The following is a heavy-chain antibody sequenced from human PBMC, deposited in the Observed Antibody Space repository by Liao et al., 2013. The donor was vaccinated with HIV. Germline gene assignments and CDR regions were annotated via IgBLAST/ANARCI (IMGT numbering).Heavy chain of an antibody. D-gene: IGHD1-26*01. CDR2: INTSGIT. V-gene: IGHV4-4*07. J-gene: IGHJ2*01. Sequence: QVQLQESGPGLGKPSETLSLTCTVSGGSIRSYYWSWIRQPAGKGLEWIGRINTSGITNSNASLKSRVTMSLDTSKNQFSLKLSSVTAADTAVYYCARVQWEPAPNWYSDLWGRGTLVIVSS. CDR3: ARVQWEPAPNWYSDL. CDR1: GGSIRSYY.